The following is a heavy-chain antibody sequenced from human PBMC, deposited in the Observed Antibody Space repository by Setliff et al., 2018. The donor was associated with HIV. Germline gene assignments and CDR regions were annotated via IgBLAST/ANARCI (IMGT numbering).Heavy chain of an antibody. V-gene: IGHV4-59*13. D-gene: IGHD1-7*01. Sequence: PSETLSLTCAVYGVSFHNYYWSWIRQSPGEGLEWIGYIYYSGSTNYNPSLKSRVTISVDTSKNQFSLKLSSVTAADTAVYYCASSNYRFVYFDYWGQGTLVTVSS. CDR1: GVSFHNYY. CDR3: ASSNYRFVYFDY. CDR2: IYYSGST. J-gene: IGHJ4*02.